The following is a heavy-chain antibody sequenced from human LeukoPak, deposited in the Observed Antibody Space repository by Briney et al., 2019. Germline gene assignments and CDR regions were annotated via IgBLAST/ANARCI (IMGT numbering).Heavy chain of an antibody. CDR2: IKQDGSEK. CDR1: GFTFSRYW. J-gene: IGHJ6*03. D-gene: IGHD6-25*01. V-gene: IGHV3-7*01. CDR3: ARERSSDPLGRGFYYMDV. Sequence: GSLRLSCAASGFTFSRYWMTWIRQAPGRGLEWVANIKQDGSEKYYVDSVKGRFTISRDNAKNSLYLQMNSLRAEDTAVYYCARERSSDPLGRGFYYMDVWGKGTTVTVSS.